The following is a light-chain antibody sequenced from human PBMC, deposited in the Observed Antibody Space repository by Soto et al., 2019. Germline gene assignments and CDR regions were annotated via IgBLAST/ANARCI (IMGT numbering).Light chain of an antibody. Sequence: QSVLTQPASVSGSLGQSITISCTGTSRDVGSYDLVSWYQQHPGKVPKFLIYEVKKRPSGVSDRFSGSKSGNTATLTISGLLAEDEADYYCCSYGGSTTFYVFGSGTKLTV. V-gene: IGLV2-23*02. CDR3: CSYGGSTTFYV. CDR2: EVK. J-gene: IGLJ1*01. CDR1: SRDVGSYDL.